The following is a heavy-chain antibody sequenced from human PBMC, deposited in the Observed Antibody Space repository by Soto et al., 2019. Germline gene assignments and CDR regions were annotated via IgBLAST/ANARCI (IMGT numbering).Heavy chain of an antibody. V-gene: IGHV1-18*04. CDR1: GYTFTTYG. Sequence: GAAVKPSCKASGYTFTTYGINWVRQAPGQGLEWMGWVSPYNGDTTYAQKVQGRVTMTTDTSTRTAYLELRSLRSDDTAVYYCARHLGQMAFCGQGSTVIASS. CDR3: ARHLGQMAF. J-gene: IGHJ6*02. CDR2: VSPYNGDT.